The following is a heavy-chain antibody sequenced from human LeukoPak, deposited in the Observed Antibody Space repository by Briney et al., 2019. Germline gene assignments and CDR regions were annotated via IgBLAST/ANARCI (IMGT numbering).Heavy chain of an antibody. CDR2: IYYSGST. Sequence: RSSETLSLTCAVYGGSFSGYYWSWIRQPPGKGLEWIGYIYYSGSTNYNPSLKSRVTISVDTSKNQFSLKLSSVTAADTAVYYCARAMVFSSCWFDPWGQGTLVTVSS. CDR3: ARAMVFSSCWFDP. J-gene: IGHJ5*02. V-gene: IGHV4-59*01. D-gene: IGHD3-22*01. CDR1: GGSFSGYY.